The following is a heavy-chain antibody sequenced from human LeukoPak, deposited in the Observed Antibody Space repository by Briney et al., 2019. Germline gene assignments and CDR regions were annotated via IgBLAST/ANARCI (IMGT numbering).Heavy chain of an antibody. V-gene: IGHV4-4*07. CDR2: IYTSGST. CDR1: GGSISSYY. CDR3: AREFSFGDFDY. D-gene: IGHD3-10*01. Sequence: SETLSLTCTVSGGSISSYYWSWIRQPAGREREWIGRIYTSGSTNYNPSLKSRVTMSVDTSKNQFSLKLSSVTAADTAVYYCAREFSFGDFDYWGQGTLVTVSS. J-gene: IGHJ4*02.